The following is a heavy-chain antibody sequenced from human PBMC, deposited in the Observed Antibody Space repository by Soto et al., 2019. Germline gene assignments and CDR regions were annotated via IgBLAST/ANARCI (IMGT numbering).Heavy chain of an antibody. CDR2: IWYDGSNK. J-gene: IGHJ6*02. V-gene: IGHV3-33*01. CDR3: ARGYCSSTSCPRLYYYYGMDV. Sequence: ILSCAASGFTFSSYGMHWVRQAPGKGLEWVAVIWYDGSNKYYADSVKGRFTISRDNSKNTLYLQMNSLRAEDTAVYYCARGYCSSTSCPRLYYYYGMDVWGQGTTVTVSS. CDR1: GFTFSSYG. D-gene: IGHD2-2*01.